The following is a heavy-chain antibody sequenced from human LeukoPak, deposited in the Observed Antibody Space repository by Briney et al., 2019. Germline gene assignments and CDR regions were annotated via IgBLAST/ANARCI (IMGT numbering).Heavy chain of an antibody. D-gene: IGHD3-10*01. J-gene: IGHJ4*02. CDR2: ISGSGGST. Sequence: PGGSLRLSCAASGFTFSSYGMSWVRQAPGKGLEWVSAISGSGGSTYYADSVKGRFTISRDNSKNTLYLQMNSLRAEDTAVYYCAKVPGLGWFGESYYFDYWGQGTLVTVSS. V-gene: IGHV3-23*01. CDR1: GFTFSSYG. CDR3: AKVPGLGWFGESYYFDY.